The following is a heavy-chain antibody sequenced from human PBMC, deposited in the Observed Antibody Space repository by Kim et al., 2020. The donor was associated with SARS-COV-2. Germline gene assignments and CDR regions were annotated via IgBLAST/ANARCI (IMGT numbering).Heavy chain of an antibody. CDR1: GGTFSSYA. CDR3: ATPSGYYGGNEYYFDY. D-gene: IGHD4-17*01. CDR2: IIPIFGTA. V-gene: IGHV1-69*13. J-gene: IGHJ4*02. Sequence: SVKVSCKASGGTFSSYAISWVRQAPGQGLEWMGGIIPIFGTANYAQKFQGRVTITADESTSTAYMELSSLRSEDTAVYYCATPSGYYGGNEYYFDYWGQGTLVTVSS.